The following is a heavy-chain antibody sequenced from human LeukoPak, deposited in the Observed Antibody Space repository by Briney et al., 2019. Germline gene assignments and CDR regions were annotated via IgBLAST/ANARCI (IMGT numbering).Heavy chain of an antibody. V-gene: IGHV3-30*18. J-gene: IGHJ4*02. Sequence: PGGSLRLSCAASGFSFSTYSFSWVRQAPGKGLEWVAVISSDGSIKVYADSVKGRFTLSRDNSINTVDLQMNSLRAEDTAVYYCVKEYHSRGFGAYFDYWGQGTLVTVSS. CDR1: GFSFSTYS. CDR2: ISSDGSIK. D-gene: IGHD3-3*01. CDR3: VKEYHSRGFGAYFDY.